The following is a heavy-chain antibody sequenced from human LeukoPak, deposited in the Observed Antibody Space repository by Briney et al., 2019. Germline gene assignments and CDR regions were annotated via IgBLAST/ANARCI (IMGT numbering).Heavy chain of an antibody. Sequence: GASVKVSCKASGYTFTSYGISWVRRAPGQGLEWMGWISAYNGNTNYAQKLQGRVTMTTDTSTSTAYMELRSLRSDGTAVYYCARDPPYYGDYVVDYYYYMDVWGKGTTVTVSS. J-gene: IGHJ6*03. CDR3: ARDPPYYGDYVVDYYYYMDV. CDR1: GYTFTSYG. D-gene: IGHD4-17*01. CDR2: ISAYNGNT. V-gene: IGHV1-18*01.